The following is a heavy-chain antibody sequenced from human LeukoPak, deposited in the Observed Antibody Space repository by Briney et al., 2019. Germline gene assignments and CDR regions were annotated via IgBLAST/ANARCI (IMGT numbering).Heavy chain of an antibody. Sequence: RPGGSLRLSCAASGFTFDDYGMSWVRQAPGKGLEWVSGISWNSGSIGYADSVKGRFTISRDNAKNSLYLQMNSLRAEDMALYYCAKDFLPSSGFSAGAFDIWGQGTMVTVSS. D-gene: IGHD3-22*01. J-gene: IGHJ3*02. V-gene: IGHV3-9*03. CDR2: ISWNSGSI. CDR1: GFTFDDYG. CDR3: AKDFLPSSGFSAGAFDI.